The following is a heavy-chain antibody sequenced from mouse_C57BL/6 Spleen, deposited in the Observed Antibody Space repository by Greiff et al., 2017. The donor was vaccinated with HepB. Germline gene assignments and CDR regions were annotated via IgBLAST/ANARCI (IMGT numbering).Heavy chain of an antibody. V-gene: IGHV5-16*01. CDR2: INYDGSST. D-gene: IGHD2-1*01. Sequence: EVQLMESEGGLVQPGSSMKLSCTASGFTFSDYYMAWVRQVPEKGLEWVANINYDGSSTYYLDSLKSRFIISRDNAKNILYLQMSSLKSEDTATYYCAREGNRGYFDVWGTGTTVTVSS. J-gene: IGHJ1*03. CDR3: AREGNRGYFDV. CDR1: GFTFSDYY.